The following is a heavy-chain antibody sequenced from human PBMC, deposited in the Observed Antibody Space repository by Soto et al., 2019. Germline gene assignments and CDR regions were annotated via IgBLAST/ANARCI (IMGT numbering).Heavy chain of an antibody. CDR3: ARTLSFDSSGETDF. J-gene: IGHJ4*02. V-gene: IGHV3-30-3*01. CDR2: ISYDGSNK. CDR1: GFTFSTYA. Sequence: QVQLVESGGGVVQPGRSLRLSCAASGFTFSTYAMHWVRQAPGKGLEWVAVISYDGSNKFYADSVKGRFTISRDNSKNTLYLQMNSLRADDTAVYCCARTLSFDSSGETDFWGQGTLVTVSS. D-gene: IGHD3-22*01.